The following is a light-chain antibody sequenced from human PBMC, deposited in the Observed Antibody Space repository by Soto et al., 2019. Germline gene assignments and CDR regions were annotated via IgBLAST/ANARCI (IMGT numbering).Light chain of an antibody. Sequence: QSALTQPASVSGSPGQSITISCTGTSSDVGGYNYVSWYQHHPGKAPKLMIYDVSNRPSGVSNRFSGSKSGNTASLTISGVQGEDEAGYYCSSYTSTTTVVFGGGNKLTVL. CDR2: DVS. J-gene: IGLJ2*01. V-gene: IGLV2-14*03. CDR1: SSDVGGYNY. CDR3: SSYTSTTTVV.